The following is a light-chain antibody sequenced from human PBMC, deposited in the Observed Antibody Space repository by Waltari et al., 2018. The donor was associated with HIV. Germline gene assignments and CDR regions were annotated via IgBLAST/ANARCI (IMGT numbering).Light chain of an antibody. Sequence: SYDLTQPPSLSVSPGQTARIPCSGEKLGDKFVSWFQHKPDQSPVLVIYQDSKRPSGIPIHFSGSNSGNTATLTITRTQALDEADYYCQAWDSATEWRVFGGGTKLTVL. CDR1: KLGDKF. CDR3: QAWDSATEWRV. V-gene: IGLV3-1*01. CDR2: QDS. J-gene: IGLJ2*01.